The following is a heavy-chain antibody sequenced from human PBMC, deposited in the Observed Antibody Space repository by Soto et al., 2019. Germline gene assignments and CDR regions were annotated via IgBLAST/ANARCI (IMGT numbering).Heavy chain of an antibody. J-gene: IGHJ4*02. CDR1: GFTFSSYA. CDR3: ASRHCSGGSCYPFDY. Sequence: EVQLLESGGGLVQPGGSLRLSCAASGFTFSSYAMSWVRQAPGKGLEWVSAISGSGGSTYYADSVKGRFTISRGNSKNTLYLQMNSLRAEDTAVYYCASRHCSGGSCYPFDYWGQGTLVTVSS. V-gene: IGHV3-23*01. CDR2: ISGSGGST. D-gene: IGHD2-15*01.